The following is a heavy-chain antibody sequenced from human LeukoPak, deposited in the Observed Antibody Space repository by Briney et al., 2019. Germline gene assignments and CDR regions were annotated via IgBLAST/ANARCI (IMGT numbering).Heavy chain of an antibody. D-gene: IGHD3-10*01. CDR2: ISGGGITT. Sequence: GGSLRLSCAASGFTFSNYAMSWVRQAPGKGLEWVSTISGGGITTYYADSVKGRFTISRDNSENTLYLQMNNLRAEDTAIHYCAKVPYSDYGSGRPPFMDVWGQGTTVAVSS. CDR3: AKVPYSDYGSGRPPFMDV. CDR1: GFTFSNYA. J-gene: IGHJ6*02. V-gene: IGHV3-23*01.